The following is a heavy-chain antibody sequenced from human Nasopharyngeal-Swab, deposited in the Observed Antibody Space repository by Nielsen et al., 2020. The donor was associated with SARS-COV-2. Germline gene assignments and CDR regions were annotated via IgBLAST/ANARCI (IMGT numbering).Heavy chain of an antibody. Sequence: SLKISCAASGFTFDDYAMHWVRQAPGKGLEWVSGISWNSGSIGYADSVKGQFTISRDNAKNSLYLQMNSLRAEDTALYYCAKDPSYSIAAAGTIDYWGQGTLVTVSS. V-gene: IGHV3-9*01. J-gene: IGHJ4*02. D-gene: IGHD6-13*01. CDR2: ISWNSGSI. CDR1: GFTFDDYA. CDR3: AKDPSYSIAAAGTIDY.